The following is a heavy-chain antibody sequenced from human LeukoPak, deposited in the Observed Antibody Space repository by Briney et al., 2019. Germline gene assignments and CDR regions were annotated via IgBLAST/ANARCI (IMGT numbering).Heavy chain of an antibody. J-gene: IGHJ6*02. CDR1: GFTFSSYA. Sequence: GGSLRLSCAASGFTFSSYAMHWVRQAPGKGLEWVAVISYDGSNKYYADSVKGRFTISRDNSKNTLYLQMNSLRAEDTAVYYCARDDYDFWSGQYYYYGVDVWGQGTTVTVSS. D-gene: IGHD3-3*01. V-gene: IGHV3-30-3*01. CDR3: ARDDYDFWSGQYYYYGVDV. CDR2: ISYDGSNK.